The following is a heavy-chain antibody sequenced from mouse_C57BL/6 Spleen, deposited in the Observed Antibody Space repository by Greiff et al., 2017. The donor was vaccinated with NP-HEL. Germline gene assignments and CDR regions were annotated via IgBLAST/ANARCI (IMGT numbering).Heavy chain of an antibody. J-gene: IGHJ1*03. CDR2: INPSTGGT. V-gene: IGHV1-42*01. CDR3: ARKPSYYGPYFDV. Sequence: EVQLQQSGPELVKPGASVKISCKASGYSFTGYYMNWVKQSPEKSLEWIGEINPSTGGTTYNQKFKAKATLTVDKSSSTAYMQLKSLTSEDSAVYYCARKPSYYGPYFDVWGTGTTVTVSS. CDR1: GYSFTGYY. D-gene: IGHD1-2*01.